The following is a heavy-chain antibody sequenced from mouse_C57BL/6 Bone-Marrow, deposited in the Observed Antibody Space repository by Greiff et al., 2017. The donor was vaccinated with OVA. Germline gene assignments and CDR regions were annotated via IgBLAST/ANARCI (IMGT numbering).Heavy chain of an antibody. Sequence: EVQRVESGPELVKPGASVKIPCKASGYTFTDYNMDWVKQSHGKSLEWIGDINPNNGGTIYNQKFKGKATLTVDKSSSTAYMELRSLTSEDTAVYYCARTGYIYYYGSSYFDVWGTGTTVTVSS. CDR2: INPNNGGT. CDR1: GYTFTDYN. D-gene: IGHD1-1*01. J-gene: IGHJ1*03. V-gene: IGHV1-18*01. CDR3: ARTGYIYYYGSSYFDV.